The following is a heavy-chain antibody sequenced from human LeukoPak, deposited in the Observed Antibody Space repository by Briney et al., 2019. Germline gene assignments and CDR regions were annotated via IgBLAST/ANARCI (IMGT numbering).Heavy chain of an antibody. Sequence: GGSLSLSCAVSGFNFNKYDMTWARQAPGRGLEWVSTITGRSDKTYYTDSVKGRFVTSRDNSKDTLYLQMNSLRAEDTALYYCAKGGWLDDLGQGALVTVSS. CDR1: GFNFNKYD. CDR2: ITGRSDKT. CDR3: AKGGWLDD. V-gene: IGHV3-23*01. D-gene: IGHD6-19*01. J-gene: IGHJ4*02.